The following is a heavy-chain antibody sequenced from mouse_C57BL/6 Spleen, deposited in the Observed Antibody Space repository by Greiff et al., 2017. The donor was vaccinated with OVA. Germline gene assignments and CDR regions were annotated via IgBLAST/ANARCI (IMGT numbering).Heavy chain of an antibody. V-gene: IGHV5-4*01. D-gene: IGHD5-1*01. CDR2: ISDGGSYT. Sequence: EVQRVESGGGLVKPGGSLKLSCAASGFTFSSYAMSWVRQTPEKRLEWVATISDGGSYTYYPDNVKGRFTISRDNAKNNLYLQMSHLKSEDTAMYYCARDKGTWSYFDYWGQGTTLTVSS. CDR1: GFTFSSYA. CDR3: ARDKGTWSYFDY. J-gene: IGHJ2*01.